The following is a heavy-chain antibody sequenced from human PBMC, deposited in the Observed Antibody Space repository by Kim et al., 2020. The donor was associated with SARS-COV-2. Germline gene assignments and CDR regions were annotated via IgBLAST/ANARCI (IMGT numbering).Heavy chain of an antibody. J-gene: IGHJ4*02. V-gene: IGHV4-34*01. D-gene: IGHD3-10*01. CDR3: ARGPLWITMVRGGDWAFDY. Sequence: SRVTISVDTSKNQFALKLSSVTAADTAVYYCARGPLWITMVRGGDWAFDYWGQGTLVTVSS.